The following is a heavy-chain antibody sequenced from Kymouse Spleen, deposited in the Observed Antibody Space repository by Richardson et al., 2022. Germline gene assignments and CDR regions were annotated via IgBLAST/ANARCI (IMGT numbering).Heavy chain of an antibody. CDR1: GYTFTSYG. Sequence: QVQLVQSGAEVKKPGASVKVSCKASGYTFTSYGISWVRQAPGQGLEWMGWISAYNGNTNYAQKLQGRVTMTTDTSTSTAYMELRSLRSDDTAVYYCARDHCSSTSCYAFYYYYYGMDVWGQGTTVTVSS. CDR3: ARDHCSSTSCYAFYYYYYGMDV. D-gene: IGHD2-2*02. J-gene: IGHJ6*02. V-gene: IGHV1-18*01. CDR2: ISAYNGNT.